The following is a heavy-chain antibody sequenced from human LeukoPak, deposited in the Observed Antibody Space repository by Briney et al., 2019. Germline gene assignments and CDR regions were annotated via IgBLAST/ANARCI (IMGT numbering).Heavy chain of an antibody. D-gene: IGHD4-23*01. Sequence: SETLSLTCTVSGGSISSYYWSWIRQPPGEGLEWIGYIYYSGSTNYNPSLKSRVTISVDTSKNQFSLKLSSVTAADTAVYYCARATVVTNFDYWGQGTLVTVSS. CDR3: ARATVVTNFDY. J-gene: IGHJ4*02. CDR2: IYYSGST. CDR1: GGSISSYY. V-gene: IGHV4-59*01.